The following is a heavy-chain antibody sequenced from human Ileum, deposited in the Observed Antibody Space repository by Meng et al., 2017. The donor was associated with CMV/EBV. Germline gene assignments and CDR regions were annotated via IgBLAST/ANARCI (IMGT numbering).Heavy chain of an antibody. V-gene: IGHV2-5*02. CDR1: GFSLSASGVG. J-gene: IGHJ4*02. Sequence: QIPCKESGPTLVKPTQTLTLTCTFSGFSLSASGVGVGWIRQPPGKALEWLALIYWDDDKRYSPSLKSRLTITKDTSNNQVVLIMTNMDPVDTATYYCAHSSDYYDSSGELDYWGQGTLVTVSS. CDR3: AHSSDYYDSSGELDY. D-gene: IGHD3-22*01. CDR2: IYWDDDK.